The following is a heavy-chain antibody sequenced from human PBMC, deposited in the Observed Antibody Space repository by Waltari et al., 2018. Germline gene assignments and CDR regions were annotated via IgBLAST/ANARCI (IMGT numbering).Heavy chain of an antibody. Sequence: QVQLQQWGAGLLKPSETLSLTCAVYGGSFSGYYWSWIRQPPGKGLEWIGEINHSGNTSYNPSLKSRVTISVDTSKNQFSLKLSSVTAADTAVYYCRLEDIVVVPVLKTPVDYWGQGTLVTVSS. D-gene: IGHD2-2*01. CDR3: RLEDIVVVPVLKTPVDY. CDR1: GGSFSGYY. J-gene: IGHJ4*02. V-gene: IGHV4-34*01. CDR2: INHSGNT.